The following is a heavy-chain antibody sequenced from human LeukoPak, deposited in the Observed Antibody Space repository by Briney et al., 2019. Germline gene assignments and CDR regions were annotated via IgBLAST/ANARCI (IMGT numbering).Heavy chain of an antibody. Sequence: KTSETLSLTCTVSGGSISSYYWSWIRQPPGKGLEWIGYIYYSGSTNYNPSLKSRVTISVDTSKNQFSLKLSSVTAADTAVYYCARSGIAVHYYFDYWGQGTLVTVSS. CDR3: ARSGIAVHYYFDY. D-gene: IGHD6-19*01. V-gene: IGHV4-59*12. CDR2: IYYSGST. J-gene: IGHJ4*02. CDR1: GGSISSYY.